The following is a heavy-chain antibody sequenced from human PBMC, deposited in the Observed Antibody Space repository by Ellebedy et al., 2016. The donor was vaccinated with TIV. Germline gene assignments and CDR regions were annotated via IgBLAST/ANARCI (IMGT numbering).Heavy chain of an antibody. J-gene: IGHJ5*02. CDR3: ARDRRELELRGLDH. CDR2: ITYDGRT. Sequence: MPSETLSLTCTVSGGYISGDHWSWIRQPPGKGLEWIGYITYDGRTNYNPSLKSRLTTSLDTSKNQFSLKLTSVTAADTAIYFCARDRRELELRGLDHWGQGTLVSVSS. V-gene: IGHV4-59*01. CDR1: GGYISGDH. D-gene: IGHD1-7*01.